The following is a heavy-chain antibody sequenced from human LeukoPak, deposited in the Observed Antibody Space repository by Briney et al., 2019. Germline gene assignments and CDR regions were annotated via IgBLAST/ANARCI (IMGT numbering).Heavy chain of an antibody. V-gene: IGHV3-23*01. J-gene: IGHJ4*02. Sequence: PGGSLRLSCATSGFTFSSYSMGWVRRAPGKGLEWVSAITDSGDYTDYAESVKGRFTISRDNSENTVYLQLNSLRVEDTAVYYCAKRFGGNYGHFDHWGQGTLVTVSS. D-gene: IGHD3-10*01. CDR2: ITDSGDYT. CDR3: AKRFGGNYGHFDH. CDR1: GFTFSSYS.